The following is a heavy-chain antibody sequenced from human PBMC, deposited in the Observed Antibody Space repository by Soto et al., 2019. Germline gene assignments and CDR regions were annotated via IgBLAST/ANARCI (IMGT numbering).Heavy chain of an antibody. CDR3: TSRSTIPREDDAFDI. CDR2: IRSKADSYAT. V-gene: IGHV3-73*01. D-gene: IGHD3-9*01. Sequence: GGSLRLSCAASGFTFSGSAMHWVRQASGKGLEWVGRIRSKADSYATAYAASVKGRFTISRDDSKNTAYLQMNSLKTEDTAVYYCTSRSTIPREDDAFDIWGQGTMVTVSS. CDR1: GFTFSGSA. J-gene: IGHJ3*02.